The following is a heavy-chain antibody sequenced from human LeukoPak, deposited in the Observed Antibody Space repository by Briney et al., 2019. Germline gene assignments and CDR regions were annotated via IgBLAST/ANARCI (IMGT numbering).Heavy chain of an antibody. Sequence: PGGSLRLSCAASGSTFTTYAMTWFPQTQEKGLNGFSAIGGSGGSTYYADSVKGRFTISRDNSKNTLYLQMNSLRAEDTAIYYCAKVSNGDSSTVYWGQGTLVTVSS. D-gene: IGHD2-21*02. V-gene: IGHV3-23*01. CDR3: AKVSNGDSSTVY. J-gene: IGHJ4*02. CDR1: GSTFTTYA. CDR2: IGGSGGST.